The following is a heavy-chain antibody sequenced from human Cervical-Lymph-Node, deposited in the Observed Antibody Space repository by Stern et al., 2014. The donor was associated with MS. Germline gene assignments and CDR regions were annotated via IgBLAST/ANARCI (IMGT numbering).Heavy chain of an antibody. J-gene: IGHJ6*02. D-gene: IGHD4-17*01. CDR1: GYTFTSYP. CDR2: INTNTGNP. V-gene: IGHV7-4-1*02. Sequence: QLVQSGSELKKPGASVKVSCKASGYTFTSYPMNWVRQAPGQGLEWMGWINTNTGNPTYAQGFTGRFVFSLDTSVSTAYLQISSLKAEDTAVYYCTRVRSHYGDYGMDVWGQGTTVTVSS. CDR3: TRVRSHYGDYGMDV.